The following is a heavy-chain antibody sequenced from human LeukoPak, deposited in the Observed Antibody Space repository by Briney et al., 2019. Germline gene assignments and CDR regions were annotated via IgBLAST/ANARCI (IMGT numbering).Heavy chain of an antibody. J-gene: IGHJ4*02. Sequence: SETLSLTCTVSGGSISSYYWSWFRQPPGKGLEWIGYIYYSGSTNYNPSLKSRVTISVDTSKNQFSLKLSSVTAADTAVYYCARGPSYGDYALFNWGQGTLVTVSS. V-gene: IGHV4-59*01. D-gene: IGHD4-17*01. CDR2: IYYSGST. CDR3: ARGPSYGDYALFN. CDR1: GGSISSYY.